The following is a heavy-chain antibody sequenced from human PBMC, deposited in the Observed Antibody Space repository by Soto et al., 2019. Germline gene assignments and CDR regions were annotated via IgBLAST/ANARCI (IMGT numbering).Heavy chain of an antibody. J-gene: IGHJ4*02. Sequence: QVQLQESGPGLVKPSETLSLTCTVFGASVSTGSHFWNWMRQSPGKGLEWMGYIYYSGSTNSNPSLKSRLIMSVDTSKNHFSLQLSSVTAADTAVYFCATNDEATGHFHSWGQGTLVTVSS. CDR1: GASVSTGSHF. CDR2: IYYSGST. V-gene: IGHV4-61*03. CDR3: ATNDEATGHFHS. D-gene: IGHD1-26*01.